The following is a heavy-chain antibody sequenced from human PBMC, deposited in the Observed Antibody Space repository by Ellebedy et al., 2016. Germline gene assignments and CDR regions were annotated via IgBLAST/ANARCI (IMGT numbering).Heavy chain of an antibody. CDR1: GGSISSSNW. CDR3: ARKQSYDYVWGSYRYTVPTNFDY. CDR2: IYHSGST. D-gene: IGHD3-16*02. Sequence: SETLSLTXAVSGGSISSSNWWSWVRQPPGKGLEWFGEIYHSGSTNYNPSLKSRVTISVDKSKNQFSLKLSSVTAADTAVYYCARKQSYDYVWGSYRYTVPTNFDYWGQGTLVTVSS. V-gene: IGHV4-4*02. J-gene: IGHJ4*02.